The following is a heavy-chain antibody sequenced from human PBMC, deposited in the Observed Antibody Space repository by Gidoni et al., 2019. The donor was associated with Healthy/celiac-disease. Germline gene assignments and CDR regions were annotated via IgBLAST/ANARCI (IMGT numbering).Heavy chain of an antibody. J-gene: IGHJ6*02. Sequence: QLPLQESGSGLVKPSQTLSLTCAVSGGSISSGGYSWSWIRQPPGKGLEWIGYIYHSGSTYYNPSLKSRVTISVDRSKNQFSLKLSSVTAADTAVYYCASKRNSGYDLYYYYYGMDVWGQGTTVTVSS. D-gene: IGHD5-12*01. CDR1: GGSISSGGYS. V-gene: IGHV4-30-2*01. CDR3: ASKRNSGYDLYYYYYGMDV. CDR2: IYHSGST.